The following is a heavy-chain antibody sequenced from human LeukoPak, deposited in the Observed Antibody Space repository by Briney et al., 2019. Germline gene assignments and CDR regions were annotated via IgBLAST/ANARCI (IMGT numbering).Heavy chain of an antibody. CDR2: ISSSSSYI. Sequence: PGGSLRLSCAASGFTFSSYSMNWVRQAPGKGLEWVSSISSSSSYIYYADSVKGRFTISRDNAKNSLYLQMNSLRAEDAAMYYCAREQQLVLGGWFDPWGQGTLVTVSS. V-gene: IGHV3-21*01. D-gene: IGHD6-13*01. CDR3: AREQQLVLGGWFDP. CDR1: GFTFSSYS. J-gene: IGHJ5*02.